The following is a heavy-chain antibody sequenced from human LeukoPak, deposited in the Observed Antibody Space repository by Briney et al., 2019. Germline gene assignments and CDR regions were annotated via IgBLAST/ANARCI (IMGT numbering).Heavy chain of an antibody. CDR3: AKDLTQLWPSLGDY. Sequence: GGSLRLSCAASGFAFSSYAMHWVRQAPGKGLEYVSAISSNGGSTYYANSVKGRFTISRDNSKNTLYLQMGSLRAEDTAVYYCAKDLTQLWPSLGDYWGQGTLVTVSS. D-gene: IGHD5-18*01. V-gene: IGHV3-64*01. J-gene: IGHJ4*02. CDR2: ISSNGGST. CDR1: GFAFSSYA.